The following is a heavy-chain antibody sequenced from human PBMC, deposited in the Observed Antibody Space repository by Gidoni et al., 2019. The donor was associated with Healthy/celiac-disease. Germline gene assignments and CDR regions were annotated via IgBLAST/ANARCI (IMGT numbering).Heavy chain of an antibody. CDR3: ARERGYHGYGMDV. J-gene: IGHJ6*02. Sequence: QVQLVESGGGVVQPGRSLRLYCAASGFPFSSYGMHWGRQAPGKGLEWVAVIWYDGSNKYYADSVKGRFTISRDNSKNTLYLQMNSLRAEDTAVYYCARERGYHGYGMDVWGQGTTVTVSS. CDR2: IWYDGSNK. D-gene: IGHD2-2*01. V-gene: IGHV3-33*01. CDR1: GFPFSSYG.